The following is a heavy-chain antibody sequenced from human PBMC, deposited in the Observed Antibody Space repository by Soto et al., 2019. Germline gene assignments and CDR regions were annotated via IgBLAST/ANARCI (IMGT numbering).Heavy chain of an antibody. V-gene: IGHV3-30*04. Sequence: QVQLVESGGGVVQPGRSLRLSCAASGFSISRSAMHWVRQAPGKGLEWVAVIAYDGSNRWYADSAKGRFTISRDNSKNTVYLQMSSLRGXDTAXXXCARDLQAGTDNVNWFAPWGQGTLVTVSS. D-gene: IGHD1-1*01. CDR1: GFSISRSA. CDR2: IAYDGSNR. CDR3: ARDLQAGTDNVNWFAP. J-gene: IGHJ5*02.